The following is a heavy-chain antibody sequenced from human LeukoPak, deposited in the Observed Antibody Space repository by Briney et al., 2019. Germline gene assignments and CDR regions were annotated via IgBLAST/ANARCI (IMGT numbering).Heavy chain of an antibody. CDR1: GGTFSSYA. D-gene: IGHD3-10*01. CDR3: ARGRGSGPYYYYYYMDV. CDR2: IIPIFGTA. V-gene: IGHV1-69*05. J-gene: IGHJ6*03. Sequence: SVKVSCKASGGTFSSYAISWVRQAPGQGLEWMGGIIPIFGTANYAQKFQGRVTITTDESTSTAFMKLSSLRSEDTAVYYCARGRGSGPYYYYYYMDVWGKGTTVTVSS.